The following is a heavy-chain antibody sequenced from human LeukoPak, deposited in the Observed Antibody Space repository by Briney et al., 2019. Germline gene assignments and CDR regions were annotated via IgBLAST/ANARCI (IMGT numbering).Heavy chain of an antibody. Sequence: SETLSLTCAVSGGSISSSNWWSWVRQPPGKGLEWIGEIYHSGSTNYNPSLKSRVTISVDKSKNQFSLKLSSVTAADTAVYYCARESALGMTTKRRFDYWGQGTLVTVSS. D-gene: IGHD5-24*01. CDR1: GGSISSSNW. CDR3: ARESALGMTTKRRFDY. V-gene: IGHV4-4*02. J-gene: IGHJ4*02. CDR2: IYHSGST.